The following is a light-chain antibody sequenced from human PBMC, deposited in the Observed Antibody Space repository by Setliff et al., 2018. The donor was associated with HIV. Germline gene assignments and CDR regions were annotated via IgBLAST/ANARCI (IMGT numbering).Light chain of an antibody. CDR2: SAS. V-gene: IGKV4-1*01. CDR1: QSLLYTSNNENY. CDR3: QQYYSSPPWT. Sequence: DIVMTQSPDSLAVSLGERATINCKSSQSLLYTSNNENYLAWYQQKPGQPPLLLIYSASTRDSGVPDRFSGSGSGTEFSPTISSLQAEDVAVYYCQQYYSSPPWTFGQGTKVDIK. J-gene: IGKJ1*01.